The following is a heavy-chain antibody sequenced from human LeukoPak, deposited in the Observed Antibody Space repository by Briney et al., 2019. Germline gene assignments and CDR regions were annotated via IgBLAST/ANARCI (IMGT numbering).Heavy chain of an antibody. V-gene: IGHV3-20*04. CDR2: INWNGGST. CDR3: AKAPVRVVAANNWFDP. D-gene: IGHD2-15*01. CDR1: RFTFNDYG. J-gene: IGHJ5*02. Sequence: PSGGSLRLSCAASRFTFNDYGMSWVRQAPGKGLEWVSGINWNGGSTGYADSVKGRFTISRDNAKNSLYLQMNSLRAEDTAVYYCAKAPVRVVAANNWFDPWGQGTLVTVSS.